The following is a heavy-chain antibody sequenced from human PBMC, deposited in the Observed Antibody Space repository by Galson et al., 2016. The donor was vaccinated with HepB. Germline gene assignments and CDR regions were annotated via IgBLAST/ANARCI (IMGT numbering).Heavy chain of an antibody. Sequence: ETLSLTCTVSGGSVSRSNYYWGWVRQPPGKGLEWIGSLYHDGTTYYNPSLKSRVTIPVDKARNQFSLKLSSVTAADTAVYYCADSFEQYFDSWGRATLVTVSS. J-gene: IGHJ4*02. CDR2: LYHDGTT. D-gene: IGHD2/OR15-2a*01. CDR1: GGSVSRSNYY. V-gene: IGHV4-39*01. CDR3: ADSFEQYFDS.